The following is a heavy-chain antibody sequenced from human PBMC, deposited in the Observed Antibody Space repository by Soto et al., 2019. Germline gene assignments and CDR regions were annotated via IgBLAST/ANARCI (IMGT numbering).Heavy chain of an antibody. D-gene: IGHD1-1*01. Sequence: GGSLRLSCAASGFTFSSYVMTWVRQAPEKGLVWVSAITAGGLSTYYADSVKGRFTISRDNSKNTLYLQMNSLRAEDTAVYYCAKWDNSHWPHYWGQGTLVTVSS. J-gene: IGHJ4*02. V-gene: IGHV3-23*01. CDR3: AKWDNSHWPHY. CDR2: ITAGGLST. CDR1: GFTFSSYV.